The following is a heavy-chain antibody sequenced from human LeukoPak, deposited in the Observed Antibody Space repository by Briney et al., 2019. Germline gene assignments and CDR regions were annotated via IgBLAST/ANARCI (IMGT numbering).Heavy chain of an antibody. D-gene: IGHD6-19*01. CDR3: ARAQPPKYSSGWYYGELFDY. CDR2: INHSGST. J-gene: IGHJ4*02. Sequence: SETLSLTCAVYGGTFSGYYWSWIRQPPGKGLEWIGEINHSGSTNYNPSLKSRVTISVDTSKNQFSLKLSSVTAADTAVYYCARAQPPKYSSGWYYGELFDYWGQGTLVTVSS. V-gene: IGHV4-34*01. CDR1: GGTFSGYY.